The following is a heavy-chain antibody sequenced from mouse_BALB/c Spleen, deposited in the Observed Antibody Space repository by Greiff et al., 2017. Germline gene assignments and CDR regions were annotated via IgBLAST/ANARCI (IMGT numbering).Heavy chain of an antibody. CDR2: IWAGGST. V-gene: IGHV2-9*02. J-gene: IGHJ3*01. D-gene: IGHD2-10*02. CDR1: GFSLTSYG. Sequence: VNVVESGPGLVAPSQSLSITCTVSGFSLTSYGVHWVRQPPGKGLEWLGVIWAGGSTNYNSALMSRLSISKDNSKSQVFLKMNSLQTDDTAMYYCAREYGNPFAYWGQGTLVTVSA. CDR3: AREYGNPFAY.